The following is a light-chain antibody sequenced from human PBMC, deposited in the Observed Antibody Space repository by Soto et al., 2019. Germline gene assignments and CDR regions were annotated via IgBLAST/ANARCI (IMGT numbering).Light chain of an antibody. CDR2: GAS. CDR3: QQYNNWPRK. J-gene: IGKJ1*01. CDR1: QSVSSN. V-gene: IGKV3-15*01. Sequence: EIVMTQSPATLSVSPGERATLSCRASQSVSSNLAWYQQKPGEAPRLLIYGASTRATGIPARFSGSGSGTEFTLTISSLQSEDFAVYYCQQYNNWPRKFGQGTKV.